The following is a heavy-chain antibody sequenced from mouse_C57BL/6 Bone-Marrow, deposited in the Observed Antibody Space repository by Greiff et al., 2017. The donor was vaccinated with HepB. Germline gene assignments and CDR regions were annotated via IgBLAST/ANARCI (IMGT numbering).Heavy chain of an antibody. CDR3: AGSYYGKPMDY. CDR1: GYTFTSYW. Sequence: QVHVKQSGAELVKPGASVKMSCKASGYTFTSYWITWVKQRPGQGLEWIGDIYPGSGSTNYNEKFKSKATLTVDTSSSTAYMQLSSLTSEDSAVYYCAGSYYGKPMDYWGQGTSVTVSS. J-gene: IGHJ4*01. V-gene: IGHV1-55*01. CDR2: IYPGSGST. D-gene: IGHD1-1*01.